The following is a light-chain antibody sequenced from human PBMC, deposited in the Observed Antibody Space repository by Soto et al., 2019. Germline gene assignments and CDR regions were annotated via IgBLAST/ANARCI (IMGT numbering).Light chain of an antibody. V-gene: IGKV1-6*01. CDR1: QGIGNA. J-gene: IGKJ1*01. CDR2: GAS. CDR3: LQDSNAPWT. Sequence: TNSWGASQGIGNALGWYQQKPGQPPKVVIYGASNLQSGVPPRFSGSGSGTDFTLGISSLQPEDSATYNCLQDSNAPWTCGQGTKVDIK.